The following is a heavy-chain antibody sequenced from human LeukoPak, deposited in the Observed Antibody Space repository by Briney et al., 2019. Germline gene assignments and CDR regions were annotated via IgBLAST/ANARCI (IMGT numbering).Heavy chain of an antibody. V-gene: IGHV4-39*07. CDR2: LDESGRP. Sequence: SETLSLTCSVSGGSIRSGRHHWAWVRQPPGKGLEFIGSLDESGRPYYNAPLKSRVTISEDSSGKQFSLNLSSVTAADTAVYFCARDLGGYPFFMDVWGRGTTIIVSS. CDR1: GGSIRSGRHH. CDR3: ARDLGGYPFFMDV. J-gene: IGHJ6*03. D-gene: IGHD2-15*01.